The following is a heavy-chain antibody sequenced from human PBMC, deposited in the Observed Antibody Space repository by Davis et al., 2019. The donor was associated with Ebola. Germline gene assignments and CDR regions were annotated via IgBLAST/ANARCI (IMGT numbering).Heavy chain of an antibody. Sequence: ASVKVSCKASGYIFTSYAIHWVRQAPGQRLEWMGWINAGNGNTKYSQKYQGRVTITRDTSASTAYMELSSLRSEDTAVYYCARGITMVQGVIGYWGQGTLVTVSS. D-gene: IGHD3-10*01. CDR3: ARGITMVQGVIGY. J-gene: IGHJ4*02. V-gene: IGHV1-3*01. CDR1: GYIFTSYA. CDR2: INAGNGNT.